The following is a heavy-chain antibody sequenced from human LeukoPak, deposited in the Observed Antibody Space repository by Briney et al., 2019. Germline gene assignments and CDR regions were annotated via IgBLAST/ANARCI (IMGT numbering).Heavy chain of an antibody. V-gene: IGHV1-3*01. CDR2: INAANGNT. CDR1: GYTFNSFV. D-gene: IGHD3-9*01. Sequence: GASVKVSCKTSGYTFNSFVIHWVRQAPGQRLEWTGWINAANGNTKYSPKLQDRVTITSDTSASTAYMELNSLRFEDTAIYYCARGHIFLAGNEGLDYWGQGTLVTASS. J-gene: IGHJ4*02. CDR3: ARGHIFLAGNEGLDY.